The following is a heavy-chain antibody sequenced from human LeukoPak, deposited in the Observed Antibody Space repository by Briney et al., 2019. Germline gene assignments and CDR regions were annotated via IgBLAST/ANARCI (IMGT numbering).Heavy chain of an antibody. Sequence: GGSLRLSGSASGFSFSTYGLFWLGHAPEKGREFVSAISNDGSRTYYANSVKGRFTISTDNSKDILYLKMGSLTADDMDVSYCVKESGVGGPGHCWGQGTLVTVSS. CDR1: GFSFSTYG. CDR3: VKESGVGGPGHC. CDR2: ISNDGSRT. V-gene: IGHV3-64*01. D-gene: IGHD3-10*01. J-gene: IGHJ4*02.